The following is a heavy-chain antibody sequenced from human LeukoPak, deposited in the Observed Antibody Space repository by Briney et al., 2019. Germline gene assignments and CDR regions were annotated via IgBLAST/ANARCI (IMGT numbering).Heavy chain of an antibody. Sequence: SETLSLTCTVSGVSITRYSWSWIRQPAGKGLEWIGRIYTSGSTNYNPSLKSRVTMSVDTSKNQFSLKLSSVTAADTAVYYCARDQAHVGWELPAGMDVWGQGTTVTVSS. CDR1: GVSITRYS. D-gene: IGHD1-26*01. CDR3: ARDQAHVGWELPAGMDV. J-gene: IGHJ6*02. CDR2: IYTSGST. V-gene: IGHV4-4*07.